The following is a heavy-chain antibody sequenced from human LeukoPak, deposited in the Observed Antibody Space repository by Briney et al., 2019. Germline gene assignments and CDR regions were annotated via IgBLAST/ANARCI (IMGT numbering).Heavy chain of an antibody. CDR1: GGSISSYY. V-gene: IGHV4-59*01. J-gene: IGHJ2*01. D-gene: IGHD6-6*01. Sequence: SETLSLTCTVFGGSISSYYWSWIRQPPGKGLEWIGYIYYSGSTNYNPSLKSRVTISVDTSKNQFSLKLSSVTAADTAVYYCARSIAARRTWYFDLWGRGTLVTVSS. CDR3: ARSIAARRTWYFDL. CDR2: IYYSGST.